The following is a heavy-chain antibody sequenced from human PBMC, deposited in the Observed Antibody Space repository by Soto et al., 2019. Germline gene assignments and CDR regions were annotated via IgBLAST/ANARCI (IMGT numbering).Heavy chain of an antibody. CDR2: IYYSGST. D-gene: IGHD1-7*01. Sequence: SETLSLTCTVSGGSVSSGSYYWSWIRQPPGKGLEWIGYIYYSGSTNYNPSLKSRFTISVDTSKNQFSLKLSSVTAADTAVYYCARDYGRYNRNSLYYYYGMDVWGQGTTVTVSS. CDR3: ARDYGRYNRNSLYYYYGMDV. J-gene: IGHJ6*02. V-gene: IGHV4-61*01. CDR1: GGSVSSGSYY.